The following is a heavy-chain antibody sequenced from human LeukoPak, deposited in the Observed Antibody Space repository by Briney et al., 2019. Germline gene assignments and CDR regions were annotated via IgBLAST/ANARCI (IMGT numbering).Heavy chain of an antibody. V-gene: IGHV4-4*07. CDR3: SRVTIDTVTGFDY. D-gene: IGHD4-11*01. Sequence: SETLSLTXTVSGGSISSYYWSWIWQPAGKGLEWIGRIYTSGSTNYNPSLKSRVTMSVDTSKNQSSLKLSSVTAADTAVYYCSRVTIDTVTGFDYWGQGTLVTVS. CDR2: IYTSGST. J-gene: IGHJ4*02. CDR1: GGSISSYY.